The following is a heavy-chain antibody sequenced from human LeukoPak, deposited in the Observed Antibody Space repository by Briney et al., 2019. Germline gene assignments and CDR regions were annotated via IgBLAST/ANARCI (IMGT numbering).Heavy chain of an antibody. CDR1: GYTFTSYY. J-gene: IGHJ4*02. V-gene: IGHV1-46*01. CDR2: VNPSGGST. CDR3: ARSAKYYYDSSGYRTIGSYDY. D-gene: IGHD3-22*01. Sequence: ASVKVSCKASGYTFTSYYMHWVRQAPGQGLEWMGIVNPSGGSTSYAQKFQGRVTMTRDTSTSTVYMELSSLRSEDTAVYYCARSAKYYYDSSGYRTIGSYDYWGQGTLVTVSS.